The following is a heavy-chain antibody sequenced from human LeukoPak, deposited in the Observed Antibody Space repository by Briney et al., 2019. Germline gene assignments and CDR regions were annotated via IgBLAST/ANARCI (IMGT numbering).Heavy chain of an antibody. Sequence: GASAKVSCKASGYTFTSYYIHWVRQAPGHGLEWMGTINPSGGSTRYTDKFQGRVTMTRDTSTSTVYMDLSSLRSEDTAVYYCARAEGYYYEDYWGQGTLVTVSS. CDR3: ARAEGYYYEDY. J-gene: IGHJ4*02. CDR2: INPSGGST. CDR1: GYTFTSYY. D-gene: IGHD3-22*01. V-gene: IGHV1-46*01.